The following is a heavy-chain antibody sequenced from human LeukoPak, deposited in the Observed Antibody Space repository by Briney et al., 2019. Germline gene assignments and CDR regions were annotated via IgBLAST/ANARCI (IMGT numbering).Heavy chain of an antibody. J-gene: IGHJ4*02. V-gene: IGHV4-4*07. D-gene: IGHD7-27*01. CDR1: GGSMTSYY. CDR3: ARVERNWGLDY. Sequence: PSETLSLTCTVSGGSMTSYYWSWIRQPAGKGLEWIGRIYTRGSTNYNPSLKSRVTMSVDTSKNQFSLKLNSVTAADTAVYYCARVERNWGLDYWGQGTLVTVSS. CDR2: IYTRGST.